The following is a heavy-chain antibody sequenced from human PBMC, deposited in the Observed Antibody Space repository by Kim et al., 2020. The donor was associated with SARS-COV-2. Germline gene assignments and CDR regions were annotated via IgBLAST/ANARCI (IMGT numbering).Heavy chain of an antibody. V-gene: IGHV3-7*03. CDR2: GSAK. Sequence: GSAKYYVDSMNGRFTISRDIAKNTLYLQMSSLRAEDTAVYYCVRGGRSYWGQGTLVTVSS. D-gene: IGHD3-10*01. J-gene: IGHJ4*02. CDR3: VRGGRSY.